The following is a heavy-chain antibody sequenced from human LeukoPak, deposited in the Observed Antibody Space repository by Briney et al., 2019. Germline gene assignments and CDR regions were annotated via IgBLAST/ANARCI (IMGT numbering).Heavy chain of an antibody. D-gene: IGHD4-17*01. CDR3: AREDPQTTVPEGMDV. CDR2: IYYSGTT. CDR1: GGSFSGYY. V-gene: IGHV4-59*01. J-gene: IGHJ6*02. Sequence: SETLSLTCAVYGGSFSGYYWSWIRQSPGKGLEWIGYIYYSGTTNYNPSLKSRVTISVDTSRNQFSLQLRSVTAADTAVYYRAREDPQTTVPEGMDVWGQGTTVIVSS.